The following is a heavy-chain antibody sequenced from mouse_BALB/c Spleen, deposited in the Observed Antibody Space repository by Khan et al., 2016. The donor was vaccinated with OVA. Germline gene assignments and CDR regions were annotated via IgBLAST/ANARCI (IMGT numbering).Heavy chain of an antibody. CDR2: INPSNGYT. Sequence: QIQLVQSGAELARPGASVKMSCKASGYTFTSYTIHWIKLRPGQGLEWIGYINPSNGYTNYNQKFKDKATLTADKSSTTPYIQLSSLTSVDPAVYNSVSEGAYDRNDGWFAYWGQGTLVTVSA. CDR3: VSEGAYDRNDGWFAY. D-gene: IGHD2-14*01. CDR1: GYTFTSYT. J-gene: IGHJ3*01. V-gene: IGHV1-4*01.